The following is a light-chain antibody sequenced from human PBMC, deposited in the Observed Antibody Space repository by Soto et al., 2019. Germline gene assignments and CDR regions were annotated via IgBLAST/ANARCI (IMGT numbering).Light chain of an antibody. CDR1: QSISNW. V-gene: IGKV1-5*03. CDR2: KAS. J-gene: IGKJ1*01. Sequence: DIQMTQSPSTLSASVGDRVTITCRASQSISNWLAWYQQKPGKAPTLLIYKASSLESGIPSRFSGSGSGTEFTLSISSLQPDDVATYFCQQYDSYHRTFGQGTKVEIK. CDR3: QQYDSYHRT.